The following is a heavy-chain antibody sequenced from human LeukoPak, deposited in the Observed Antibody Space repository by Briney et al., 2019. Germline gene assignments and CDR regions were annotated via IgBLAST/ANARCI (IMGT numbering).Heavy chain of an antibody. Sequence: PSETLSLTCTVSGGSISSSSYYWGWIRQPPGTGLEWIGSIYYSGSTYYNPSLKSRVTISVDTSKNQFSLKLSSVTAADTAVYYCATPGRGYDFWSGYLDFDYWGQGTLVTVSS. J-gene: IGHJ4*02. CDR1: GGSISSSSYY. CDR3: ATPGRGYDFWSGYLDFDY. CDR2: IYYSGST. D-gene: IGHD3-3*01. V-gene: IGHV4-39*01.